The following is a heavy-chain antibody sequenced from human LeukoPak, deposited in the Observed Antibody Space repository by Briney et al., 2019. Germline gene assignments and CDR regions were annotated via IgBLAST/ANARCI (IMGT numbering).Heavy chain of an antibody. V-gene: IGHV3-7*01. D-gene: IGHD3-22*01. J-gene: IGHJ3*02. Sequence: PGGSLRLSCAASGFTFSSYWMSWVRQAPGKGLEWVANIKQDGSEKYYVDSVKGRFTISRDNAKNSLYLQMNSLRAEDTAVYYCARVGQYYDSSGYYYSAAFDIWGQGTMVTVSS. CDR3: ARVGQYYDSSGYYYSAAFDI. CDR1: GFTFSSYW. CDR2: IKQDGSEK.